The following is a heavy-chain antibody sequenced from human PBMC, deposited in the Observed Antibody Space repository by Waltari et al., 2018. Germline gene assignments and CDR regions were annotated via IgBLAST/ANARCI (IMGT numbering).Heavy chain of an antibody. J-gene: IGHJ6*02. CDR2: IYHSGRT. V-gene: IGHV4-38-2*01. CDR1: GYSISSGYY. D-gene: IGHD4-17*01. Sequence: QVQLQESGPGLVKPSETLSLTCAVSGYSISSGYYWGWIRQPPGKGLEWIGSIYHSGRTYYNPSLKSRVTISVDTSKNQFSLKLSSVTAADTAVYYCARLPPNYGDYADYYYGMDVWGQGTTVTVSS. CDR3: ARLPPNYGDYADYYYGMDV.